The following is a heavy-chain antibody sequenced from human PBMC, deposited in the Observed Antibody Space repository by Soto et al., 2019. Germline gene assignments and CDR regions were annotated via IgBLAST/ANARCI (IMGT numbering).Heavy chain of an antibody. CDR2: IYHSGST. J-gene: IGHJ4*02. CDR1: GGSISSSNW. CDR3: ARVGNGDYY. D-gene: IGHD4-17*01. V-gene: IGHV4-4*02. Sequence: QVQLQESGPGLVKPSGTLSLTCAVSGGSISSSNWWSWVRQPPGKGLEWLGEIYHSGSTNYNPSLKGRITISVDKSKHQVSLKLSSVTAADTAVYDCARVGNGDYYWGQGTLVTVSS.